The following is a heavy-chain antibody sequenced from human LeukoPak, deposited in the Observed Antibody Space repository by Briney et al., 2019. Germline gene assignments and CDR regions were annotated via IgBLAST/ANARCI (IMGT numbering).Heavy chain of an antibody. J-gene: IGHJ6*02. CDR2: INAGNGNT. D-gene: IGHD1-26*01. CDR3: ARVMEVGATRYYYYGMDV. V-gene: IGHV1-3*01. CDR1: GYTFTIYA. Sequence: GASVNVSCKASGYTFTIYAMHWVRQAPGQRLEWMGWINAGNGNTKYSQKFQGRVTITRDTSASTAYMELSSLRSEDTAVYYCARVMEVGATRYYYYGMDVWGQGTTVTVSS.